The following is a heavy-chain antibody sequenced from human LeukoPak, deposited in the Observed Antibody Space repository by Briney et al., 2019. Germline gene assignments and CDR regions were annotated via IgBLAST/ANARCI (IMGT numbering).Heavy chain of an antibody. CDR1: GFNFGGYW. V-gene: IGHV3-7*01. Sequence: GGSLRLSCAASGFNFGGYWMSWDRHAPGEGLERVANIKYDGSETFYGDSVKGRFTVSRDNAKNSLYLQMNSLRAEDTGVYYCASATGDKGGYFDSWGQGAQVTVSS. J-gene: IGHJ4*02. CDR3: ASATGDKGGYFDS. D-gene: IGHD7-27*01. CDR2: IKYDGSET.